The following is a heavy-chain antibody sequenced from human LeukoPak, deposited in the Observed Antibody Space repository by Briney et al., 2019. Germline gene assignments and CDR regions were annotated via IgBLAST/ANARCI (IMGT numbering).Heavy chain of an antibody. V-gene: IGHV3-30-3*01. D-gene: IGHD4-17*01. J-gene: IGHJ4*02. CDR3: AKEYGTPH. Sequence: GRSLRLSCAASGFTFSSYAMHWVRQAPGKGLEWVAVISYDGSNKYYADSVKGRFSISRDNSRNTLYLQMNSLRAEDTAVYFCAKEYGTPHWGQGTLVTVSS. CDR1: GFTFSSYA. CDR2: ISYDGSNK.